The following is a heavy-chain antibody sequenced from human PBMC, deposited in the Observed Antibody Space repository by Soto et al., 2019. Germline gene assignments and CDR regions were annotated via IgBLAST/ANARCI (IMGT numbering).Heavy chain of an antibody. CDR1: GYTFHNFG. D-gene: IGHD2-21*01. J-gene: IGHJ6*02. V-gene: IGHV1-18*01. Sequence: QVELEQSGVEVKKPGASVKVTCKASGYTFHNFGISWVRQAPGQGLEWMGWISTYNDDSNYAQKFQGRVTMTTDMSTNKAYVEVRSLTPDDTGVDYCARLRTIAYHTHFYYGMVVWGQGTTVPVSS. CDR3: ARLRTIAYHTHFYYGMVV. CDR2: ISTYNDDS.